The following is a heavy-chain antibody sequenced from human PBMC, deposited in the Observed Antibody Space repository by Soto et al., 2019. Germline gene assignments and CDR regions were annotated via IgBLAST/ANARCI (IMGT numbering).Heavy chain of an antibody. V-gene: IGHV3-23*01. CDR1: GFDISSYA. Sequence: DVYLLESGGTLVQPGGSLRLSCAASGFDISSYAMTWVRQAPGKGLEWVSGITYTGDTTYYADSVKGRFTISRDNYRNTLYLQMNSLRADDTAMYFCAKDWPGTSSVTSDYWGQGTLVTVSS. CDR2: ITYTGDTT. CDR3: AKDWPGTSSVTSDY. D-gene: IGHD4-17*01. J-gene: IGHJ4*02.